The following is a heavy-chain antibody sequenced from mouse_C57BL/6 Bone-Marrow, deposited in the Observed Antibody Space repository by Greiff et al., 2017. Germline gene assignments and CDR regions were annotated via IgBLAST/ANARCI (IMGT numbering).Heavy chain of an antibody. J-gene: IGHJ2*01. CDR3: ARSLITTVVATDY. Sequence: QVQLQQSGAELMKPGASVKLSCKATGYTFTGYWIEWVKQRPGHGLEWIGEILPGSGSTNYHEKFKGKATFTADTSYNTAYMQLSRLTTNDSAIYYCARSLITTVVATDYWGQGTTLTVSS. CDR1: GYTFTGYW. CDR2: ILPGSGST. D-gene: IGHD1-1*01. V-gene: IGHV1-9*01.